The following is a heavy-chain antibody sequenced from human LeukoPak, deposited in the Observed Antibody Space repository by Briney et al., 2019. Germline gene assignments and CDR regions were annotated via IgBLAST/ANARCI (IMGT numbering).Heavy chain of an antibody. Sequence: PSETLSLTCTVSGGSMTRYYWNWIRQPPGKGLEWIGYIYYSGDTMYNPSLKSRVTISVDTSKNQFSLKLSSVTAADTAVYYCASQDPGYSSVWHWGQGTLVTVSS. V-gene: IGHV4-59*12. J-gene: IGHJ1*01. D-gene: IGHD6-25*01. CDR1: GGSMTRYY. CDR2: IYYSGDT. CDR3: ASQDPGYSSVWH.